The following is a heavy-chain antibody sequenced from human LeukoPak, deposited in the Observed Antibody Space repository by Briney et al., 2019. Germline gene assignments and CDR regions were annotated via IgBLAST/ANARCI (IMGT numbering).Heavy chain of an antibody. CDR2: ISGSGGST. J-gene: IGHJ4*02. CDR1: GFTFSSYA. Sequence: GGSLRLSCAASGFTFSSYAMSWVRQAPGKGLEWVSAISGSGGSTYYADSVKGRFTISRDNSRNTLYLQMNGLRPEDTALYYCAKDRDGGNFFFDYWGQGTLVTVSS. V-gene: IGHV3-23*01. CDR3: AKDRDGGNFFFDY. D-gene: IGHD4-23*01.